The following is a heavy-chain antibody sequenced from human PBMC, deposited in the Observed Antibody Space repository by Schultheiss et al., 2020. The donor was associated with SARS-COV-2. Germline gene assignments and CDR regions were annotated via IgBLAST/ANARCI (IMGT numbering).Heavy chain of an antibody. V-gene: IGHV1-69*13. D-gene: IGHD4-17*01. CDR3: AKDLGTVTHYYYYYGMDV. CDR1: GGTFSSYA. J-gene: IGHJ6*02. Sequence: SVKVSCKASGGTFSSYAISWVRQAPGQGLEWMGGIIPIFGTANYAQKFQGRVTITADESTSTAYMELSSLRSEDTAVYYCAKDLGTVTHYYYYYGMDVWGQGTTVTVSS. CDR2: IIPIFGTA.